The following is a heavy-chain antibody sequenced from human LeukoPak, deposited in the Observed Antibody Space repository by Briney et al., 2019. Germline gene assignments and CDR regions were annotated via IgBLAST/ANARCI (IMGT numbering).Heavy chain of an antibody. CDR1: GFTFSSYS. Sequence: PGGSLRLSCAASGFTFSSYSMNWVRQAPGKGLEWVSYISSSSTIYYADSVKGRFTISRDNSNNTLYLQMDSLRAEDTAVYYCAKDWPGWGQGTLVTVSS. CDR2: ISSSSTI. V-gene: IGHV3-48*04. J-gene: IGHJ4*02. CDR3: AKDWPG.